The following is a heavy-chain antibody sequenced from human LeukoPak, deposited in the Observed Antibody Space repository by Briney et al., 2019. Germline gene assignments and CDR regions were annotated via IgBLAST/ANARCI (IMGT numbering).Heavy chain of an antibody. V-gene: IGHV4-34*01. CDR2: IKHRGST. CDR3: ATSSRGKYQLL. D-gene: IGHD2-2*01. J-gene: IGHJ4*02. CDR1: GGSFSGYY. Sequence: SEPLSLPCAVYGGSFSGYYWSWLRQPPGKGLEGFGEIKHRGSTNYKPSLKSRVTISGATSKNQFSLKLSSVTAADTAVYSCATSSRGKYQLLWGQGTLVTVSS.